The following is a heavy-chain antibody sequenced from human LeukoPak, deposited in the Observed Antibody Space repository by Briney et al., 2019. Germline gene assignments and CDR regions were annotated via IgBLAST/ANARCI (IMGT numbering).Heavy chain of an antibody. V-gene: IGHV4-34*01. J-gene: IGHJ4*02. CDR2: INHSGST. D-gene: IGHD5-18*01. CDR3: ARLDTAMVIFDY. Sequence: PSETLSLTCAVYGGSFSGYYWSWIRQPPGKGLEWIGEINHSGSTNYNPSLKSRVTISVDTSKNQFSLKLSSVTAADTAVYYCARLDTAMVIFDYWGQGTLVTVSS. CDR1: GGSFSGYY.